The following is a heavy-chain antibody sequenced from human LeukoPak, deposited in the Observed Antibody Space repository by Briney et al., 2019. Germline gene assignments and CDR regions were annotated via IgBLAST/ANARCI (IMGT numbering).Heavy chain of an antibody. CDR1: GGSISSYY. CDR2: IYTSGST. V-gene: IGHV4-4*07. CDR3: ARGCYSSRCFDY. Sequence: SETLSLTCTVSGGSISSYYWSWIRQPAGKGLEWIRRIYTSGSTNYNPSLKSRVTMSVDTSKNQFSLKLSSVTAADTAVYYCARGCYSSRCFDYWGQGTLVTVSS. D-gene: IGHD6-13*01. J-gene: IGHJ4*02.